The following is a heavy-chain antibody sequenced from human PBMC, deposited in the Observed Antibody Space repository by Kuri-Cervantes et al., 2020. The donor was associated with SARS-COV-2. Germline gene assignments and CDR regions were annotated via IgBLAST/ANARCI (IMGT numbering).Heavy chain of an antibody. Sequence: ASVKVSCKVSGYTLTELSMHWVRQAPGKGLEWMGGFDPEDGETIYAQKFQGRVTMTEDTSTDTAYMELSSLRSEDTAVYYCATAPRLPSGSINWFDPWGQGTLVTVSS. CDR3: ATAPRLPSGSINWFDP. CDR2: FDPEDGET. CDR1: GYTLTELS. J-gene: IGHJ5*02. V-gene: IGHV1-24*01. D-gene: IGHD3-10*01.